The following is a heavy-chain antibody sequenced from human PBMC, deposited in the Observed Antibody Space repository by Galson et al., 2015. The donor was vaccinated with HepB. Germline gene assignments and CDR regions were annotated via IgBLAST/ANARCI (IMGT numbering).Heavy chain of an antibody. J-gene: IGHJ4*02. CDR3: VRSGDFSGYSSR. V-gene: IGHV3-73*01. D-gene: IGHD6-13*01. CDR2: IRSEATNYAA. Sequence: SLRLSCAASGFTFSGSAIHWVRQASGKGPEWIGHIRSEATNYAALYVPSLKGRFTIFRDDSKNMAYLHMRSLKTDDTAVYYCVRSGDFSGYSSRWGQGTLVTVSS. CDR1: GFTFSGSA.